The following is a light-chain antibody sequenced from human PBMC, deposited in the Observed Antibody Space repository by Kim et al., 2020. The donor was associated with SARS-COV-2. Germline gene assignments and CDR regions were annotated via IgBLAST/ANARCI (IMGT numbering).Light chain of an antibody. V-gene: IGLV3-1*01. CDR2: QSS. CDR3: QAWDSSTAV. CDR1: KLGDKY. J-gene: IGLJ2*01. Sequence: SVSPGQTASITCSGDKLGDKYACWYQQKPSQSPVLVIYQSSKRPSGIPERFSGSNSGNTATLTISGTQAMDEADYYCQAWDSSTAVFGGGTQLTV.